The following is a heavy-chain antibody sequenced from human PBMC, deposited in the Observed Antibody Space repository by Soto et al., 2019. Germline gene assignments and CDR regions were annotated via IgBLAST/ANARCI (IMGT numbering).Heavy chain of an antibody. CDR1: GGSISTYF. CDR3: ARDRIAADGTEVAFDF. V-gene: IGHV4-59*01. Sequence: QVQLQESGPGLVKPSETLSLTCTVSGGSISTYFWNWLRQPPGKGLEWIAYITDIGRVSYNPSLEIRVTLSLDASKNRFSLRLNSMTAADTAVYYCARDRIAADGTEVAFDFWGQGTMVTVSS. CDR2: ITDIGRV. J-gene: IGHJ3*01. D-gene: IGHD6-13*01.